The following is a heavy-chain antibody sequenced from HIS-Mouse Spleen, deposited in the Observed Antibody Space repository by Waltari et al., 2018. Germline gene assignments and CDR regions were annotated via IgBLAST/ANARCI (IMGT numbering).Heavy chain of an antibody. J-gene: IGHJ4*02. V-gene: IGHV1-2*02. Sequence: QVQLVQSGAEVKKPGASVKVSCKASGYTFTGYYMHWVRQAPGQGLEWRGGSNPNRGGTNYAQKVQGRVTMTRDTSISTAYMELSRLRSDDTAVYYCARGYLAAGNFDYWGQGTLVTVSS. D-gene: IGHD6-13*01. CDR2: SNPNRGGT. CDR1: GYTFTGYY. CDR3: ARGYLAAGNFDY.